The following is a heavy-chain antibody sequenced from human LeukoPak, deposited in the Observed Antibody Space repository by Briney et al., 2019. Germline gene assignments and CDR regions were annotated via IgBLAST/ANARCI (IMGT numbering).Heavy chain of an antibody. CDR1: GFIFSDFS. V-gene: IGHV3-30*03. Sequence: GGSLRLSCTVSGFIFSDFSMSWVRQAPGKGLEWVAVISYDGSNKYYADSVKGRFTISRDNSKNTLYLQMNSLRAEDTAVYYCFSWTDYWGQGTLVTVSS. D-gene: IGHD6-13*01. CDR2: ISYDGSNK. CDR3: FSWTDY. J-gene: IGHJ4*02.